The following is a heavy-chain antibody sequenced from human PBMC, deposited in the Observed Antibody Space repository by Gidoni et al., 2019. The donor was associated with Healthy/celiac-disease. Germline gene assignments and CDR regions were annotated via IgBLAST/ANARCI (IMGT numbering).Heavy chain of an antibody. J-gene: IGHJ4*02. D-gene: IGHD2-15*01. Sequence: QVQLVQSGAEVKKPGASVKVSCKASGYTFTSYYMHWVRQPPGQGLEWMGIINPSGGSTRYAQKFQGRVTMTRDTSTSTVYMELSSLRSEDTAVYYCARDHPHCSGGSCYYFDYWGQGTLVTVSS. CDR1: GYTFTSYY. CDR3: ARDHPHCSGGSCYYFDY. CDR2: INPSGGST. V-gene: IGHV1-46*03.